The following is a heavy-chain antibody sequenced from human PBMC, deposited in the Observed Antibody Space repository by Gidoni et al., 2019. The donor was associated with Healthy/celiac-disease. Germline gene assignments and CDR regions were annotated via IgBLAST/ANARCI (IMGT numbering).Heavy chain of an antibody. Sequence: EVQLVESGGGLVQPGRSLRLSCAASGFTFDDYAMHWVRQAPGKGLEWVSGISWNSGSIGYADSVKGRFTISRDNAKNSLYLQMNSLRAEDTALYYCAKGAARPQGYYFDYWGQGTLVTVSS. D-gene: IGHD6-6*01. J-gene: IGHJ4*02. CDR2: ISWNSGSI. CDR1: GFTFDDYA. V-gene: IGHV3-9*01. CDR3: AKGAARPQGYYFDY.